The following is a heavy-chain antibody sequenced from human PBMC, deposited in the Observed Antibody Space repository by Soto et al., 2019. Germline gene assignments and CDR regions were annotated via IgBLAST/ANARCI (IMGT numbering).Heavy chain of an antibody. V-gene: IGHV3-48*02. J-gene: IGHJ5*02. Sequence: GGSLRLSCAASGFTFSSYAMSWVRQAPGKGLEWVSYISSNSNTMYYVDSVKGRFTISRDNAKNSLYLQMNSLRDEDTAVYYCARDWYWFDPWGQGILVTVSS. CDR1: GFTFSSYA. CDR3: ARDWYWFDP. CDR2: ISSNSNTM.